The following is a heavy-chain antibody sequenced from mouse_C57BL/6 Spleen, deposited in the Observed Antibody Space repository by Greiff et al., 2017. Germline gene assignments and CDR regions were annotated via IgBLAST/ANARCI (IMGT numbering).Heavy chain of an antibody. J-gene: IGHJ2*01. D-gene: IGHD2-5*01. V-gene: IGHV1-64*01. CDR2: IHPNSGST. CDR1: GYTFTSYW. CDR3: ARGDYSNCYYFDY. Sequence: VQLQQPGAELVKPGASVKLSCKASGYTFTSYWMHWVKQRPGQGLEWIGMIHPNSGSTNYNEKFKSKATLTVDKSSSTAYMQLSSLTSEDSAVYYCARGDYSNCYYFDYWGQGTTLTVSS.